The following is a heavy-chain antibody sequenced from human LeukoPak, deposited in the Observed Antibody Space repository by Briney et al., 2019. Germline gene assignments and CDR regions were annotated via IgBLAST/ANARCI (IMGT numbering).Heavy chain of an antibody. CDR1: GYTFTNYW. V-gene: IGHV5-51*01. D-gene: IGHD5-12*01. J-gene: IGHJ4*02. Sequence: GESLKISCKGSGYTFTNYWISWVRQMPGKGLEWMGIIYPGDSDTRYSPSFQGQVTISADKSISTAYLQWSSLKASDTAMYYCAKQQAWHFDSWGQGTLVTVSS. CDR3: AKQQAWHFDS. CDR2: IYPGDSDT.